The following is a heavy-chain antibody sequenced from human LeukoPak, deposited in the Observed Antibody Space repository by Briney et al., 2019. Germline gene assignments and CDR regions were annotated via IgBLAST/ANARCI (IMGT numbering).Heavy chain of an antibody. V-gene: IGHV1-2*02. CDR1: GYTFTGYY. CDR3: ARRATHHPSFDY. Sequence: GASVKVSCKASGYTFTGYYMHWVRQAPGQGLEWMGWINPNSGGTNYAQKFQGRVTMTRDTSTSTAYMELRSLRSDDTAVYYCARRATHHPSFDYWGQGTLVTVSS. J-gene: IGHJ4*02. CDR2: INPNSGGT.